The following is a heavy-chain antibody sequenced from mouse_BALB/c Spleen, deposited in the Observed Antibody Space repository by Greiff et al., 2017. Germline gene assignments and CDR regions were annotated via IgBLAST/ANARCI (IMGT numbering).Heavy chain of an antibody. CDR1: GYTFTSYW. V-gene: IGHV1-69*02. CDR2: IYPSDSYT. Sequence: QVQLQQPGAELVRPGASVKLSCKASGYTFTSYWINWVKQRPGQGLEWIGNIYPSDSYTNYNQKFKDKATLTVDKSSSTAYMQLSSPTSEDSAVYYCTRVDSSGYYAMDYWGQGTSVTVSS. J-gene: IGHJ4*01. CDR3: TRVDSSGYYAMDY. D-gene: IGHD3-2*01.